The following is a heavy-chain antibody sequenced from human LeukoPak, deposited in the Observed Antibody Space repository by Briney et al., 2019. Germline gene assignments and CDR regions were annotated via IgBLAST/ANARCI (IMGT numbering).Heavy chain of an antibody. CDR1: GYTFTSYG. D-gene: IGHD3-3*01. J-gene: IGHJ4*02. Sequence: GASVKVSCKASGYTFTSYGISWVRQAPGQGLEWMGWISAYNGNTNYAQKLQGRVTMTTDTSTSTAYMELRSLRSDDTAVYYCARDLPQGRSGYYFPDYWGQGTLVTVSS. CDR3: ARDLPQGRSGYYFPDY. V-gene: IGHV1-18*01. CDR2: ISAYNGNT.